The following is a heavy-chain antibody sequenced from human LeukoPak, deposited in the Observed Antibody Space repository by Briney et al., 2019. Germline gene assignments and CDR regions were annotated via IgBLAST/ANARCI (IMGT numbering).Heavy chain of an antibody. V-gene: IGHV4-4*02. Sequence: SETLSLTCAVSGGSISSSNWWSWVRQPPGKGLEWIGEIYHSGSTNYNPSLKSRVTISVDKSKNQSSLKLSSVTAADTAVYYCARGHTGYCSSTSCYYFDYWGQGTLVTVSS. J-gene: IGHJ4*02. CDR1: GGSISSSNW. CDR2: IYHSGST. CDR3: ARGHTGYCSSTSCYYFDY. D-gene: IGHD2-2*01.